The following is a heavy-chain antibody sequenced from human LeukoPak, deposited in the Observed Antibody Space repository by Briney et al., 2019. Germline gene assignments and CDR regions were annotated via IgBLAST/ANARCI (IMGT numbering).Heavy chain of an antibody. V-gene: IGHV3-33*01. CDR2: IWYDGSNQ. CDR1: GFTFSNYG. CDR3: ARDLSSSWSPGV. Sequence: GGSLRLSCITSGFTFSNYGFHWVRQAPGKGLKWTAAIWYDGSNQYYPDSVKGRFTISRDNSKNTIYLQMNSLRIEDTAMYYCARDLSSSWSPGVWGQGTMVSVSS. D-gene: IGHD6-13*01. J-gene: IGHJ3*01.